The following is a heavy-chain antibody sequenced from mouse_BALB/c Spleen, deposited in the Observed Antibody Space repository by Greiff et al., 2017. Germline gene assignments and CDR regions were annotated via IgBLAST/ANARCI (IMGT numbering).Heavy chain of an antibody. J-gene: IGHJ4*01. V-gene: IGHV1-82*01. D-gene: IGHD1-2*01. Sequence: VQLQQSGPELVKPGASVKISCKASGYAFSSSWMNWVKQRPGQGLEWIGRIYPGDGDTNYNGKFKGKATLTADKSSNTAYLQLSSLTSEDTAVYYCARATAYYAMDDWGQGTSVTVSA. CDR3: ARATAYYAMDD. CDR2: IYPGDGDT. CDR1: GYAFSSSW.